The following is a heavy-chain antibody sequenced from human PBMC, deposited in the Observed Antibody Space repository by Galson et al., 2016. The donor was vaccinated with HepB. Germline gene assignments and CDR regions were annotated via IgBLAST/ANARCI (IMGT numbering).Heavy chain of an antibody. CDR1: GGSISSSAYY. CDR3: ARHRKSVAGNLYHFDY. Sequence: ETLSLTCTVSGGSISSSAYYWGWIRQPPGKGLEWIGTFHYSGSTFSNPSLKSRVTTSGDASKNQFYLRVTSVTAADTAVYYCARHRKSVAGNLYHFDYWGQGTLVTVSS. V-gene: IGHV4-39*01. CDR2: FHYSGST. D-gene: IGHD6-19*01. J-gene: IGHJ4*02.